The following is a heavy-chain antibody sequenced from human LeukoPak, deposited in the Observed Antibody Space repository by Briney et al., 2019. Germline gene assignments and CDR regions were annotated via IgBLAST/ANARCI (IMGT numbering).Heavy chain of an antibody. CDR2: IYTSGST. CDR1: GGSISSGSYY. J-gene: IGHJ4*02. V-gene: IGHV4-61*02. CDR3: ARALYYYDSSGYLFDY. D-gene: IGHD3-22*01. Sequence: SQTLSLTCTVSGGSISSGSYYWSWIRQPAGKGLEWIGRIYTSGSTNYNPSLKSRVTISVDTSKNQFSLKLSSVTAADTAVYYCARALYYYDSSGYLFDYWGQGTLVTVSS.